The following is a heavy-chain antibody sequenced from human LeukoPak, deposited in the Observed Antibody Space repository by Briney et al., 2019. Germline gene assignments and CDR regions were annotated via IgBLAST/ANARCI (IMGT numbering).Heavy chain of an antibody. CDR1: GGSISSSNW. V-gene: IGHV4-4*02. D-gene: IGHD2-21*02. CDR3: ANGGDPLLDAFDI. Sequence: NASGTLSLTCAVSGGSISSSNWWSWVRQPPGKGLEWIGEIYHSGSTNYNPSLKSRVTISVDKSKNQFSLKLSSVTAADTAVYYCANGGDPLLDAFDIWGQGTMVTVSS. CDR2: IYHSGST. J-gene: IGHJ3*02.